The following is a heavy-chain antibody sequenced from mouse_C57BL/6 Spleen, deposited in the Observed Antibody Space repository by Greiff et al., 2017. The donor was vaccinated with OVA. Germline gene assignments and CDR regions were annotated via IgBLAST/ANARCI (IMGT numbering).Heavy chain of an antibody. Sequence: LEESGPELVKPGASVKISCKASGYAFSSSWMNWVKQRPGKGLEWIGRIYPGDGDTNYNGKFKGKATLTADKSSSTAYMQLSSLTSEDSAVYFCARSSDYDDYWGQGTTLTVSS. CDR3: ARSSDYDDY. J-gene: IGHJ2*01. CDR1: GYAFSSSW. CDR2: IYPGDGDT. V-gene: IGHV1-82*01. D-gene: IGHD2-4*01.